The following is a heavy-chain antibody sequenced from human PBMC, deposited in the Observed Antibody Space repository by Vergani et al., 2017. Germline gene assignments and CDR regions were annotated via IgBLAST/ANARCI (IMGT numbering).Heavy chain of an antibody. J-gene: IGHJ6*03. CDR1: GFSLNTRGVS. D-gene: IGHD1-7*01. Sequence: QITLKEFGPTLVKPTQTLTLTCTFSGFSLNTRGVSVAWIRQPPGKALDWLSLIYWNDDQHYSLSLNNRVTITKDTSKNQVVLTVTNMDYVDTGTYYCVYRKTECGTTGCFYPFYYYYYMDVWGKGTTVTVSS. CDR2: IYWNDDQ. CDR3: VYRKTECGTTGCFYPFYYYYYMDV. V-gene: IGHV2-5*04.